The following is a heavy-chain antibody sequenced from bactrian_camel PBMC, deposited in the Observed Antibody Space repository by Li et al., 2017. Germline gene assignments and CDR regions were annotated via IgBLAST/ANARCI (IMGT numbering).Heavy chain of an antibody. CDR3: AAHTPPYCSGGYLNHRAWYNH. CDR2: ISTGNIE. D-gene: IGHD2*01. CDR1: GYTWSSYC. J-gene: IGHJ4*01. Sequence: HVQLVESGGGSVQTGGSLRLSCAASGYTWSSYCMAWFREAPGKEREIIAAISTGNIEDYVESLKGRFAISWDNGNNILYLQMNDLNPEDTAVYYCAAHTPPYCSGGYLNHRAWYNHWGRGTQVTVS. V-gene: IGHV3S53*01.